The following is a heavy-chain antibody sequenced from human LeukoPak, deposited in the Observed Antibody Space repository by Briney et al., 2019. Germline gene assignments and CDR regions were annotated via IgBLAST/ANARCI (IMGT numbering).Heavy chain of an antibody. D-gene: IGHD1-26*01. V-gene: IGHV3-23*01. Sequence: GGSLRLSCAASEFTFSTYSMNWVRQAPGKGLGWVSTISGRGIKTYYADSVKGRFTISRDNSKNTVYLQMNNLRVEDTAVYYCAKGSSGSYYVSDYWGQGTLVTVSS. J-gene: IGHJ4*02. CDR2: ISGRGIKT. CDR1: EFTFSTYS. CDR3: AKGSSGSYYVSDY.